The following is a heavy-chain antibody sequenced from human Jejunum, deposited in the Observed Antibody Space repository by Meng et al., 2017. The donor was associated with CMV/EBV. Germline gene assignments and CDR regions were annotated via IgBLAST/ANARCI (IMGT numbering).Heavy chain of an antibody. Sequence: EVKLVEAGGGFIQPGGSLTLSCEVSGFTFSNYWMHWVRQAPGKGLVWISRIKNDASTTGYADSVKGRFTISRDNAKNTLYLHMNSLRAEDTAVYYCVRDISWGQSDYWGQGTLVTVSS. CDR2: IKNDASTT. CDR3: VRDISWGQSDY. D-gene: IGHD3-16*01. V-gene: IGHV3-74*01. J-gene: IGHJ4*02. CDR1: GFTFSNYW.